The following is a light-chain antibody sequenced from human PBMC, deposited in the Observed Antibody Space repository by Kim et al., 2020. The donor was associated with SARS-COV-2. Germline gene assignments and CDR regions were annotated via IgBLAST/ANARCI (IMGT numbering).Light chain of an antibody. CDR3: AAWDDSLNGPI. V-gene: IGLV1-44*01. CDR1: TSNIGSYT. CDR2: RND. Sequence: GQSVTIACSGTTSNIGSYTVSWYRHLPGMAPKLLIYRNDHRPSGISARLSGSKSGTSASLAISGLQSEDEADYYCAAWDDSLNGPIFGGGTQLTVL. J-gene: IGLJ2*01.